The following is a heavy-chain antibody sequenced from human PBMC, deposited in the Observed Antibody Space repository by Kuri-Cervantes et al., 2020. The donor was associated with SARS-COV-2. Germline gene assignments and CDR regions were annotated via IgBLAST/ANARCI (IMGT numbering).Heavy chain of an antibody. Sequence: GESLKISCAASGFTFSRYAMHWVRQAPGKGLEWVAVISYDGSNKDYTASGKGRFTISRDNSQNTLYLQMKSPRTEDTALYYCARDRVGVHDSWGQGTLVTVSS. CDR1: GFTFSRYA. D-gene: IGHD2-21*01. CDR3: ARDRVGVHDS. J-gene: IGHJ4*02. CDR2: ISYDGSNK. V-gene: IGHV3-30-3*01.